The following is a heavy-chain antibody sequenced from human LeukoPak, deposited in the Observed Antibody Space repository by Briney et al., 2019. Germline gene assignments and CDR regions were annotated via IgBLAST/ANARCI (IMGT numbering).Heavy chain of an antibody. Sequence: SETLSLTCAVYGGSFSGYYWSWIRQPPGKGLEWIGYIYYSGSTNYNPSLKSRVTISVDTSKNQFSLKLSSGTAADTAVYYCARARGTAYSGYVHDYWGQGTLVTVSS. CDR2: IYYSGST. CDR1: GGSFSGYY. D-gene: IGHD5-12*01. V-gene: IGHV4-59*01. CDR3: ARARGTAYSGYVHDY. J-gene: IGHJ4*02.